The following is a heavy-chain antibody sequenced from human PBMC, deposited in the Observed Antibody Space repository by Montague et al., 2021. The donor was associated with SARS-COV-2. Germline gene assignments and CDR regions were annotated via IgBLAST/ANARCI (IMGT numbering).Heavy chain of an antibody. V-gene: IGHV4-61*02. CDR1: GGSISSGSYY. D-gene: IGHD5-18*01. CDR3: ARREYSYGWGD. Sequence: TLSLTCTVSGGSISSGSYYWNWIRQPAGKGLEWIGRIYTSGSTNYNPSLKSRVTISVDTSKNQFSLKLNSVTAADTALYYCARREYSYGWGDWGQGTLVTVSS. CDR2: IYTSGST. J-gene: IGHJ4*02.